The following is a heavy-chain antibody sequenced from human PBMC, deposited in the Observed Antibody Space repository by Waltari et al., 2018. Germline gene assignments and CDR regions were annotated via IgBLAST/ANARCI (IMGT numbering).Heavy chain of an antibody. CDR2: INHSGST. Sequence: QVQLQQWGAGLLKPSETLSLTCAVYGGSFSGYYWSWIRQPPGKGLEWIGEINHSGSTNYNPSLKSRVTISVDTSKNQVSLKLSSVTAADTAVYDCARGPSYYYGSGSYYRLPGYYYYGMDVWGQGTTVTVSS. CDR3: ARGPSYYYGSGSYYRLPGYYYYGMDV. D-gene: IGHD3-10*01. V-gene: IGHV4-34*01. J-gene: IGHJ6*02. CDR1: GGSFSGYY.